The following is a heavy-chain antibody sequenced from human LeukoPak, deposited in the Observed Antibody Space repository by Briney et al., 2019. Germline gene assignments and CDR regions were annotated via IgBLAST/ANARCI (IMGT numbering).Heavy chain of an antibody. D-gene: IGHD3-16*01. Sequence: ASVTVSFTASGYTFTGYYMHWVRQAPGQGLEWMGWINPNSGGTNYSQKFQGRVTMTRDTSISTAYMELSRLRSADTAVYYCARSLRGTKYYMDVWGKGTTVTISS. CDR2: INPNSGGT. V-gene: IGHV1-2*02. J-gene: IGHJ6*03. CDR3: ARSLRGTKYYMDV. CDR1: GYTFTGYY.